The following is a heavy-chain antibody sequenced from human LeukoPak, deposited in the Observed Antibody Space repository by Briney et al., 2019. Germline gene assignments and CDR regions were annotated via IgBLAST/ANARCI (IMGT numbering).Heavy chain of an antibody. Sequence: GGSLRLSCAASGFTFDDYAMHWVRQAPGKGLEWVSSISSSSSYIYYADSVKGRFTISRDNAKNSLYLQMNSLRAEDTAVYYCARDQDSYGQDYYDSSGYYRWGQGTLVTVSS. D-gene: IGHD3-22*01. CDR3: ARDQDSYGQDYYDSSGYYR. J-gene: IGHJ4*02. V-gene: IGHV3-21*01. CDR1: GFTFDDYA. CDR2: ISSSSSYI.